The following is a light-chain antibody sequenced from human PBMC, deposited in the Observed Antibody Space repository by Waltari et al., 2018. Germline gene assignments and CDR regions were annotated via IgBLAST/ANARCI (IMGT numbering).Light chain of an antibody. Sequence: QSALTPPPSVSGSPGQPVTISCTATSSDVGNYTRVSWYQQSPGPAPKLMIYDVTNRPSGVPARFSGSKSGNTASLTISGLQAEDEADYYCSSPTTSITWVFGGGTKLTVL. CDR3: SSPTTSITWV. CDR1: SSDVGNYTR. CDR2: DVT. V-gene: IGLV2-18*02. J-gene: IGLJ3*02.